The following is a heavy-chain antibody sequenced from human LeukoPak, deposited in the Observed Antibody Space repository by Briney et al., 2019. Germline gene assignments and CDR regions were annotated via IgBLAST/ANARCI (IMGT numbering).Heavy chain of an antibody. V-gene: IGHV3-21*01. CDR3: ARDATGDCGGDCYWVAFDY. CDR2: ISSSSSYI. CDR1: GFTFSSYS. J-gene: IGHJ4*02. Sequence: GGSLRLSCAASGFTFSSYSMNWVRQAPGKGLEWVSSISSSSSYIYYADSVKGRFTISRDNAKNSLYLQMNSLRAEDTAVYYCARDATGDCGGDCYWVAFDYWGQGTLVTVSS. D-gene: IGHD2-21*02.